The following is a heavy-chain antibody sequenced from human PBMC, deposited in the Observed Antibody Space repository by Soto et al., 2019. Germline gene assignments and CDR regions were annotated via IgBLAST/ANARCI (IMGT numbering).Heavy chain of an antibody. CDR1: GYTFTGYY. CDR2: INPNSGGT. CDR3: ARFTIFGVVLDY. Sequence: SVKVSCKASGYTFTGYYMHWVRQAPGQGLEWMGWINPNSGGTNYAQKFQGRVTMTRDTSISTAYMELSRLRSDDTAVYYCARFTIFGVVLDYWGQGTLVTVSS. V-gene: IGHV1-2*02. J-gene: IGHJ4*02. D-gene: IGHD3-3*01.